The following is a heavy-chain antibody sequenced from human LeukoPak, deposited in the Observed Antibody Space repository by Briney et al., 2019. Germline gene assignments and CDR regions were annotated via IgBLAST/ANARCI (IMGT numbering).Heavy chain of an antibody. D-gene: IGHD3-16*01. Sequence: SETLSLTCSVSGGSISSYSWGWIRQPAGKGLDWIGRIFSSGSSKYNPSLKSRVIMSVDTSKNQFSLKLTSVTAADTAVYYCAREGGGFDYWGQGTLVTVSS. CDR3: AREGGGFDY. CDR1: GGSISSYS. J-gene: IGHJ4*02. CDR2: IFSSGSS. V-gene: IGHV4-4*07.